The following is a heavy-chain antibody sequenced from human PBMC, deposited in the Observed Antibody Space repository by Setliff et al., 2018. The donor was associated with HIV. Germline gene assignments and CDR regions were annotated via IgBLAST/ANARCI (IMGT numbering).Heavy chain of an antibody. J-gene: IGHJ3*02. V-gene: IGHV4-31*03. D-gene: IGHD2-2*01. CDR2: IYYSGNT. CDR3: ARASCSSASCYGGGDAFDI. CDR1: GGSISSGGYY. Sequence: PSETLSLTCTVSGGSISSGGYYWSWIRQHPGRGLEWIGYIYYSGNTYYNPSLKSRLTISVDTSKNHFSLNLSSVTAADTAVYYCARASCSSASCYGGGDAFDIWGRGTMVTVSS.